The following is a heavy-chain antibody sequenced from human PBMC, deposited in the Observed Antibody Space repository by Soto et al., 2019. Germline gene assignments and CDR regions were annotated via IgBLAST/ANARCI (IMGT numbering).Heavy chain of an antibody. V-gene: IGHV4-31*03. CDR3: ARGAAGTQGGTWFDP. D-gene: IGHD6-13*01. CDR1: GGSISSGGYY. J-gene: IGHJ5*02. Sequence: QVQLQESGPGLVKPSQTLSLTCTVSGGSISSGGYYWSWIRQHPGKGLEWIGYIYYSGSTYYNPSLKCRVTIPVDRSKNQFSLKLSAVTAADTAVYYCARGAAGTQGGTWFDPWGQGTLVTVSS. CDR2: IYYSGST.